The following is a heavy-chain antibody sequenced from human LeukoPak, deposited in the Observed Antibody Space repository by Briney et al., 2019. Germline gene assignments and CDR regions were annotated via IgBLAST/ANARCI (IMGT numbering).Heavy chain of an antibody. CDR2: ISGSGGST. D-gene: IGHD6-19*01. CDR1: GFTFSSYA. J-gene: IGHJ4*02. CDR3: AKDLSRIAVAGTQDY. V-gene: IGHV3-23*01. Sequence: GGSLRLSCAASGFTFSSYAMSWVRQAPGKGLGWVSAISGSGGSTYYADSVKGRFTISRDNSKNTLYLQMNSLRAEDTAVYYCAKDLSRIAVAGTQDYWGQGTLVTVSS.